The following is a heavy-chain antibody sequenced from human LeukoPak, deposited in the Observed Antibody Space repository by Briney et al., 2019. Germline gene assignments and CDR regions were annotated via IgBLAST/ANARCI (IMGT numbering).Heavy chain of an antibody. CDR3: ARDLYYYDSSGYHDVFDI. V-gene: IGHV1-18*01. CDR1: GYTFTTYG. CDR2: ISASHGNT. J-gene: IGHJ3*02. D-gene: IGHD3-22*01. Sequence: GASVKVSSTPSGYTFTTYGISWVRQAPGQGLECRGGISASHGNTYYAQKLQGRVSLTTDTSTNTAYMELRSLRSDDTAVYYCARDLYYYDSSGYHDVFDIWGQGTMVTVSS.